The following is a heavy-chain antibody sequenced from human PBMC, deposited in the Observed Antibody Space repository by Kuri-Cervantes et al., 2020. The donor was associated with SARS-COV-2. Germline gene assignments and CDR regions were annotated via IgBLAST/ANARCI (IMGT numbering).Heavy chain of an antibody. D-gene: IGHD2-21*02. V-gene: IGHV5-10-1*01. CDR2: IDPSDSYT. Sequence: KVSCKGSGYSFTSYWITWVRQMPGKGLEWMGTIDPSDSYTNYSPSFQGHVTISADKSISSAYLQWSSLKASDTAMYYCARLADIVVVTAGDWFDYWGQGTLVTVSS. CDR3: ARLADIVVVTAGDWFDY. CDR1: GYSFTSYW. J-gene: IGHJ4*02.